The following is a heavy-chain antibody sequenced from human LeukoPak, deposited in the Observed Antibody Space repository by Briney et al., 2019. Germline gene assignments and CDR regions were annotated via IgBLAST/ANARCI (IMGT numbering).Heavy chain of an antibody. V-gene: IGHV4-59*01. CDR2: IYYSGST. D-gene: IGHD2-2*01. J-gene: IGHJ5*02. CDR3: ARVVPAPRNWFDP. CDR1: GGSISSYY. Sequence: SETLSLTCTVSGGSISSYYWSWIRQPPGKGLEWIGYIYYSGSTNYNPSLKSRVTISVDTPKNQFSLKLSSVTAADTAVYYCARVVPAPRNWFDPWGQGTLVTVSS.